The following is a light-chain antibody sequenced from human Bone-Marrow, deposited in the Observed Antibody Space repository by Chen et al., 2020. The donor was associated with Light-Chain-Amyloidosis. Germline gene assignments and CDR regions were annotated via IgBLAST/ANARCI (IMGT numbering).Light chain of an antibody. V-gene: IGKV1-5*03. CDR3: QHYNDYSYT. Sequence: DIQLTQSPSTLSASVGDRVTIACRASPTISNWLAWYQQKPGKAPKLLIYMTSSLEIGVPSRFSGSGSGTEFTLTISSLQSEDFATYYCQHYNDYSYTFGQGTKLEIK. CDR1: PTISNW. CDR2: MTS. J-gene: IGKJ2*01.